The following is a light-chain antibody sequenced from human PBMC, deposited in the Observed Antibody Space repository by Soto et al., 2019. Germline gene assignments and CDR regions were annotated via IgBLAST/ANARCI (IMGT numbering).Light chain of an antibody. Sequence: EVVLTQSPGTLSLSPGERATLSCRASQSVSNYLAWYQQKPGQAPRLLIYNTSSRATGIPDRFSGRGSGTDFTLTISRLEPDDFAVYYCHQYGYSPQTFGQGTKVEIK. CDR2: NTS. V-gene: IGKV3-20*01. J-gene: IGKJ1*01. CDR1: QSVSNY. CDR3: HQYGYSPQT.